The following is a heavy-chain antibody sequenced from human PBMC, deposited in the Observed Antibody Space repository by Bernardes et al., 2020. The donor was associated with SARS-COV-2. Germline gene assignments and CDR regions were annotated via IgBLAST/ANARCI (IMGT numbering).Heavy chain of an antibody. V-gene: IGHV4-34*12. J-gene: IGHJ6*02. CDR2: IIHSGST. Sequence: SNTLQLICAVYGGSFSGYYWSWIRQPPGKGLEWIGEIIHSGSTNYNPSLKSRVTISVDTSKNQFSLKLSSVTAADTAVYYCARAGRGCSRTSCYTGYYYGLDVWGQGTTVTVSS. CDR3: ARAGRGCSRTSCYTGYYYGLDV. CDR1: GGSFSGYY. D-gene: IGHD2-2*02.